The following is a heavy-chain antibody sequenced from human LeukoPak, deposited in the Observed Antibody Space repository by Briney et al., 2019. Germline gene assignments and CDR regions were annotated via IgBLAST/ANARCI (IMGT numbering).Heavy chain of an antibody. CDR1: GFTFSSYG. Sequence: GGSLRLSCAASGFTFSSYGMHWVRQAPGKGLEWVAVISYDGSNRYYADSVKGRFTISRDTSKNTLYLQMNSLRAEDTAVYYCARSRGIPDAFDMWGLGTMVTVSS. V-gene: IGHV3-30*03. CDR2: ISYDGSNR. D-gene: IGHD2-21*01. J-gene: IGHJ3*02. CDR3: ARSRGIPDAFDM.